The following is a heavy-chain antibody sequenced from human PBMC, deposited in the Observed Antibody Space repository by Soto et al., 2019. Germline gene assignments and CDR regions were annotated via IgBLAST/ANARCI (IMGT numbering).Heavy chain of an antibody. V-gene: IGHV5-10-1*01. CDR2: IDPSDSYT. CDR3: ARDIAEYRYCSSTSCRNWFAP. CDR1: GYSFTSYW. J-gene: IGHJ5*02. D-gene: IGHD2-2*01. Sequence: GESLKISCKGSGYSFTSYWISWVRQMPGKGLEWMGRIDPSDSYTNYSPSFQGHVTISADKSISTAYLQWSSLKASDTAMYYCARDIAEYRYCSSTSCRNWFAPWGQGTLVTVSS.